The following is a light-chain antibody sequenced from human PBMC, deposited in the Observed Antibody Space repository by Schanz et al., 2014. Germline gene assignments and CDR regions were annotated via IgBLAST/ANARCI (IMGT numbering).Light chain of an antibody. V-gene: IGKV3D-15*01. J-gene: IGKJ4*01. CDR2: GAS. CDR3: QQYNHWPLT. CDR1: QSVSSY. Sequence: EIVLTQSPATLSLSPGERATLSCRASQSVSSYLAWYQQKPGQAPRLLIYGASSRATGIPDRFSGSGSGTDFTLTISSLQSEDSALYYCQQYNHWPLTYGGGTKVEIK.